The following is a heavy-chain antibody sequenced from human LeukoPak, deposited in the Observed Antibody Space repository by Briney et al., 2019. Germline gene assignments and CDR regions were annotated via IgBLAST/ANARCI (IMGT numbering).Heavy chain of an antibody. J-gene: IGHJ4*02. Sequence: PGGSLRLSCVVSGFTFSSYGMHWVRQAPGKGLEWVALISYDGSNIYHADSVKGRFTISRDNSKNTLYLQMNSLRAEDMAVYYCAKFWAYYYDSSGYAKDDYWGQGTLVTVSS. CDR3: AKFWAYYYDSSGYAKDDY. V-gene: IGHV3-30*18. CDR2: ISYDGSNI. CDR1: GFTFSSYG. D-gene: IGHD3-22*01.